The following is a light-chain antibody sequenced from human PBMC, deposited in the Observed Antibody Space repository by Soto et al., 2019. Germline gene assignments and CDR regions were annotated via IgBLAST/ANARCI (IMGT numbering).Light chain of an antibody. CDR1: SSDVGTYNV. V-gene: IGLV2-23*03. J-gene: IGLJ2*01. Sequence: QSVLTQPASVSGSPRQSITISCTGTSSDVGTYNVVSWYQQHPGKAPKLIIYEGSRRPSGVSNRFSGSKSGNTASLTISGLQAEDEADYYCCSYAGGSTFVFGGGTKVTVL. CDR3: CSYAGGSTFV. CDR2: EGS.